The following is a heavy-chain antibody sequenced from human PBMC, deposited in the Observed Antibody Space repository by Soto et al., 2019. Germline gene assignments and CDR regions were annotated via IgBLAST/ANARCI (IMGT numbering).Heavy chain of an antibody. D-gene: IGHD1-26*01. V-gene: IGHV1-69*01. CDR2: IIPIYGTA. CDR3: ASTSGSDWRGAKYYYYGMDV. CDR1: GGTFSSYA. J-gene: IGHJ6*02. Sequence: QVQLVQSGAEVKKPWSSVKVSCKASGGTFSSYAISWVRQAPGQGLEWMGGIIPIYGTAKYASKFQGRVKITADESTSTAYMELSSLRSEDTAVYYCASTSGSDWRGAKYYYYGMDVWGQGTTVTVSS.